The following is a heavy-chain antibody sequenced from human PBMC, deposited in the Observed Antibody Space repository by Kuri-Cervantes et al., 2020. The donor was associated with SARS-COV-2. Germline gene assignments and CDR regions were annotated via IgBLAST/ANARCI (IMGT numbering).Heavy chain of an antibody. CDR3: ARSRGGGYCSSTSCYAGFDAFDI. CDR2: ISYDGSNK. V-gene: IGHV3-30-3*01. D-gene: IGHD2-2*01. Sequence: GGSLRLSCAASGFTVSSNYMSWVRQAPGKGLEWVAVISYDGSNKYYADSVKGRFTISRDNSKNTLHLQMNSLRAGDTAVYYCARSRGGGYCSSTSCYAGFDAFDIWGQGTMVTVSS. J-gene: IGHJ3*02. CDR1: GFTVSSNY.